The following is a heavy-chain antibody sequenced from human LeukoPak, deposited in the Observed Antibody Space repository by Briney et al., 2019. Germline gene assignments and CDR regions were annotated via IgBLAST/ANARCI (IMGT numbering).Heavy chain of an antibody. CDR1: GYSISSGYY. Sequence: SETLSLTCTVSGYSISSGYYWGWIRQPPGKGLEWIGSVYHSGSTYYNPSLKSRVTISVDTSKNQFSLKLSSVTAADTAVYYCARGAASYYDSSGFDAFDIWGQGTMVTVS. D-gene: IGHD3-22*01. J-gene: IGHJ3*02. V-gene: IGHV4-38-2*02. CDR2: VYHSGST. CDR3: ARGAASYYDSSGFDAFDI.